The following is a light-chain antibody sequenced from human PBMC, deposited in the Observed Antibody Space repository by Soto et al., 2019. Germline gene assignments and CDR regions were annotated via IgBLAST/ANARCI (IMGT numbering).Light chain of an antibody. CDR1: TSNIGSHS. V-gene: IGLV1-44*01. Sequence: QSVLTQPPSASGAPGQSVTISCSGSTSNIGSHSVNWYRHLPGTAPKVVMFSNDERPSGVPDRISGSKSGTSASLTISGLQSVDEADYYCAAWDNSLTGHLVFGGGTKVTV. J-gene: IGLJ2*01. CDR3: AAWDNSLTGHLV. CDR2: SND.